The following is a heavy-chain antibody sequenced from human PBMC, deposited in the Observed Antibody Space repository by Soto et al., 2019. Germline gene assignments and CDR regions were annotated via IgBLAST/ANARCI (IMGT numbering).Heavy chain of an antibody. Sequence: PGGSLRLSCAASGFTFSSYSMNWVRQAPGKGLEWVSSISSSSSYIYYADSVKGRFTISRDNAKNSLYLQMNSLRAEDTAVYYCAREVAVAGIILSPWGQGTLVTVSS. CDR2: ISSSSSYI. V-gene: IGHV3-21*01. D-gene: IGHD6-19*01. CDR1: GFTFSSYS. CDR3: AREVAVAGIILSP. J-gene: IGHJ5*02.